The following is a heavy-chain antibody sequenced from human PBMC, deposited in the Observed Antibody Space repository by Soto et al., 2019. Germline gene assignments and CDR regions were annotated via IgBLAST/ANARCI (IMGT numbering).Heavy chain of an antibody. CDR2: ISADGTRE. V-gene: IGHV3-30-3*02. CDR3: ATDVGVGGGVGTPGQ. Sequence: PGGSLRLSCAASGYIFSDHAMHWFRQSPGKGLEWVTVISADGTREFYAESVKGRFVISRDNLKNTVSLQMNTVRDEDTAFYYCATDVGVGGGVGTPGQWGQGTLVTGSS. J-gene: IGHJ4*01. CDR1: GYIFSDHA. D-gene: IGHD2-8*02.